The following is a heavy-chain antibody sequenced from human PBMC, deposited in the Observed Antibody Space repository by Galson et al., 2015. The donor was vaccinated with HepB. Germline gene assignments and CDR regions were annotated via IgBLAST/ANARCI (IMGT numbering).Heavy chain of an antibody. Sequence: SLRLSCAASGFTFSDYYMSWIRQALGKGLEWVSYISSSGSTIYYAESVKGRFTISRDNAKNSLYLQMNSLRAEDTAVYYCARDRGYYGSGSVGGYWGQGTLVTVSS. CDR1: GFTFSDYY. CDR2: ISSSGSTI. D-gene: IGHD3-10*01. CDR3: ARDRGYYGSGSVGGY. V-gene: IGHV3-11*01. J-gene: IGHJ4*02.